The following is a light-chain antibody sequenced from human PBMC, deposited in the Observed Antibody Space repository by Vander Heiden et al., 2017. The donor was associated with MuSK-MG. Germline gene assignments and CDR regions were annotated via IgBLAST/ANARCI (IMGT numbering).Light chain of an antibody. V-gene: IGKV3-11*01. CDR2: EAS. Sequence: ELVLTQSPATLSLSPGERATLSCRAIQSVSSYLAWYQQKPGQAPRRLIYEASNRATGTPDRFSGRGSGTDFILTISSLEAEDVAVYYCKQRSNWPATFGGGTKVEIK. CDR3: KQRSNWPAT. J-gene: IGKJ4*02. CDR1: QSVSSY.